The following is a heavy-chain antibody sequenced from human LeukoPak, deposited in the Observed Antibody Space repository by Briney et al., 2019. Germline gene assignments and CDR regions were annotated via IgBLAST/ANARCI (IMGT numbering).Heavy chain of an antibody. J-gene: IGHJ6*02. CDR3: AGAPLGYCSSTSCYYSYYYYYGMDV. D-gene: IGHD2-2*01. Sequence: PSETLSLTCAVSGYSISSGYYWGWIRQPPGKGLEWIGSIYHSGSTYYNPSLKSRVTISIDTSKNQFSLKLSSVTAADTAVYYCAGAPLGYCSSTSCYYSYYYYYGMDVWGQGTTVTVSS. CDR2: IYHSGST. V-gene: IGHV4-38-2*01. CDR1: GYSISSGYY.